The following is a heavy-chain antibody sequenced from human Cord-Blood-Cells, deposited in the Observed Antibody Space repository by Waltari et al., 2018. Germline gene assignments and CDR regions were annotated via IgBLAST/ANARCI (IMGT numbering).Heavy chain of an antibody. Sequence: VQLLQSGAEVNKPAASARLCCRDSVYTFPTYAIIGVRQAPGQGLEWRGWISAYNGNTNYAQKLQGRVTMTTDTSTSTAYMELRSLRSDDTAVYYCARDDGYIAARRFGDYWGQGTLVTVSS. CDR2: ISAYNGNT. J-gene: IGHJ4*02. V-gene: IGHV1-18*01. CDR1: VYTFPTYA. CDR3: ARDDGYIAARRFGDY. D-gene: IGHD6-6*01.